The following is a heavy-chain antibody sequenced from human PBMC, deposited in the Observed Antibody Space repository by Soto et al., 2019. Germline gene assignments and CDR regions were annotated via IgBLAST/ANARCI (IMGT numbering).Heavy chain of an antibody. CDR2: ISGSGGST. D-gene: IGHD5-18*01. J-gene: IGHJ4*02. V-gene: IGHV3-23*01. CDR3: AKGKAPRTAMVTRYFDY. CDR1: GFTFSSYA. Sequence: EVQLLESGGGLVQPGGSLRLSCAASGFTFSSYAISWVRQAPGQGLEWVSAISGSGGSTYYADSVKCQFTISRDNSKNTLYLQMNSLRAEDTAVYYFAKGKAPRTAMVTRYFDYWGQGTLVTVSS.